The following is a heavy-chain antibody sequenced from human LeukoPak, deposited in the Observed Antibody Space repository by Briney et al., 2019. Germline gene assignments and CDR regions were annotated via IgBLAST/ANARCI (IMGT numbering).Heavy chain of an antibody. CDR3: ARGRGSSWYGNYYYYYMDV. CDR2: MNPNSGNT. J-gene: IGHJ6*03. Sequence: GASVKVSCKASGYTFTSYDINWVRQATRQGLEWMGWMNPNSGNTGYAQKFQGRVTMTRNTSISTAYMELSSLRSEDTAVYYCARGRGSSWYGNYYYYYMDVWGKGTTVTVSS. CDR1: GYTFTSYD. D-gene: IGHD6-13*01. V-gene: IGHV1-8*01.